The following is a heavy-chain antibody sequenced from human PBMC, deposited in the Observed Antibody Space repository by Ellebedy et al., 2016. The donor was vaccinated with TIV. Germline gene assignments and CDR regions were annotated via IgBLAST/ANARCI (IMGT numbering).Heavy chain of an antibody. CDR2: ISYDGSNK. V-gene: IGHV3-30*03. D-gene: IGHD1-26*01. J-gene: IGHJ4*02. CDR1: GFTFSSYG. Sequence: GESLKISXAASGFTFSSYGMHWVRQAPGKGLEWVAVISYDGSNKYYADSVKGRFTISRDNSKNTLYLQMNSLRAEDTAVYYCATSLGSPAVLDYWGQGTLVTVSS. CDR3: ATSLGSPAVLDY.